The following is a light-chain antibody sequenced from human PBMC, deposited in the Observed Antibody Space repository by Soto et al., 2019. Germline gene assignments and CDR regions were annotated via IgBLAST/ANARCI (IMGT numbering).Light chain of an antibody. CDR3: QQYSNWPPAIT. V-gene: IGKV3-15*01. Sequence: EIVLTQSPATLSGSPGERATLSCRATETISTNLAWFQRKPGQPPRLLIYGSSTRATGVPDRFSGSGSGTEFTLIISSLQSEDVALYYCQQYSNWPPAITFGQGTRLEIK. CDR1: ETISTN. CDR2: GSS. J-gene: IGKJ5*01.